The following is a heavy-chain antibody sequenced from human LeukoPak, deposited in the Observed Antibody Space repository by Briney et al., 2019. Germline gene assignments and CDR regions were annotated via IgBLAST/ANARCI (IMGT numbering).Heavy chain of an antibody. CDR3: AGQGGAIVVVPAAKSEV. CDR1: GGSISSGSYY. CDR2: IYTSGST. D-gene: IGHD2-2*01. J-gene: IGHJ4*02. V-gene: IGHV4-61*02. Sequence: PSETLSLTCTVSGGSISSGSYYWSWIRQPAGKGLEWIGRIYTSGSTNYNPSLKSRVTISVDTSKNQFSLKLSSVTAADTAVYYCAGQGGAIVVVPAAKSEVWGQGTPVTVSS.